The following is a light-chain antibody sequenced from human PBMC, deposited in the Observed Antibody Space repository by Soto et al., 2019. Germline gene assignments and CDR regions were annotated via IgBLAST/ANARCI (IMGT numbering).Light chain of an antibody. V-gene: IGKV1-9*01. J-gene: IGKJ5*01. CDR2: AAS. CDR1: QGMSSN. Sequence: IQLTQSPSSLSAAVGDRVIITCRASQGMSSNLAWYQQKPGEAPKLLIYAASTLQSGVSSRFSGSGSATDFTLTISSLQPEDFATYYCQQLHSYPLTFGQGTRLEIE. CDR3: QQLHSYPLT.